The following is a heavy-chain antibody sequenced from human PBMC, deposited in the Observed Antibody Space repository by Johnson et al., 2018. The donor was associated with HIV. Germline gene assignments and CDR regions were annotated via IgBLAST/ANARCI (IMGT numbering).Heavy chain of an antibody. J-gene: IGHJ3*02. CDR1: GFDFNTHN. CDR3: ARGLKGAFDI. V-gene: IGHV3-30*04. Sequence: QVQLVESGGDVVQPGRSLRLSCAAFGFDFNTHNIHWVRQAPGKGLEWVTLISYHGSDTYYADSVQGRFTISRDNSRNMVYLEMNSLRTEDTAVYYCARGLKGAFDIWGHGTMVTVSS. CDR2: ISYHGSDT.